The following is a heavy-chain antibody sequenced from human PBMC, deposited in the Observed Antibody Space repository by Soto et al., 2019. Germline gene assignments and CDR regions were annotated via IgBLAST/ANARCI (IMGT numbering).Heavy chain of an antibody. D-gene: IGHD3-22*01. V-gene: IGHV3-23*01. CDR3: AKDQWGTMIVVVITTLRAFDI. CDR2: IGGSGSST. J-gene: IGHJ3*02. CDR1: GFTFSSYA. Sequence: PGGSLRLSCAASGFTFSSYAMSWVRQAPGKGLEWVSGIGGSGSSTFYADSVKGRFTISRDNSKNTLYLQMNSLRAEDTAVYHCAKDQWGTMIVVVITTLRAFDIWGQGTMVTVSS.